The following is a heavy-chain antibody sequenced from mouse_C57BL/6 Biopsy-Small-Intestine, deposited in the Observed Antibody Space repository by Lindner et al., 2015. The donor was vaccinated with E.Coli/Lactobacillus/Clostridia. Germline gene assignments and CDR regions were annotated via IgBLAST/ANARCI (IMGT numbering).Heavy chain of an antibody. CDR2: IDPENGDT. V-gene: IGHV14-4*01. CDR1: GFNIKDNY. J-gene: IGHJ4*01. Sequence: QLQESGAELVRPGASVKLSCTASGFNIKDNYMHWVKQRPEQGLEWIGWIDPENGDTEYASKFQGKATITADTSSNTAYLQLSSLTSEDTAVYYCTTLPYYSPYAMDYWGQGTSVTVSS. D-gene: IGHD2-12*01. CDR3: TTLPYYSPYAMDY.